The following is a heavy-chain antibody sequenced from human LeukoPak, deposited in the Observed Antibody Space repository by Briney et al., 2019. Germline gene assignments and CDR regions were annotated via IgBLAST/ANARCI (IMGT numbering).Heavy chain of an antibody. J-gene: IGHJ4*02. CDR3: ATDSRSCRY. CDR1: GSTFSTHW. V-gene: IGHV3-7*03. CDR2: IKQDGSEK. Sequence: GRSLRLSCAASGSTFSTHWMTWVRQAPGKGLEWVANIKQDGSEKYYLDSVKGRFTISRDNAKNSLFLQMNSLRAEDTAMYYCATDSRSCRYWGQGTLVTVSS.